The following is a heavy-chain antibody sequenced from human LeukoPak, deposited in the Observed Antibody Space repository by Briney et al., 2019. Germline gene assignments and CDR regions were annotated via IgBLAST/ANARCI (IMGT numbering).Heavy chain of an antibody. CDR1: GFTFSTYW. J-gene: IGHJ4*02. CDR3: TRDTFGFHDS. CDR2: ITPDGRST. Sequence: AGGSLRLSCADSGFTFSTYWMHWVRHAPGKGLVWVSRITPDGRSTNYADSVKGRFTISRDNAKNTLYLQMDSLRVDDTAVYYCTRDTFGFHDSWGQGTLVTVSS. D-gene: IGHD3-10*01. V-gene: IGHV3-74*01.